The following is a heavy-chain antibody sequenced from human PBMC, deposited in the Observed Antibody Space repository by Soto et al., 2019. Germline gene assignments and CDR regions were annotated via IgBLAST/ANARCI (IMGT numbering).Heavy chain of an antibody. V-gene: IGHV3-33*01. D-gene: IGHD2-2*02. CDR2: IWYDGTNK. Sequence: GGSLRLSCAASGFIFSSYGMHWVRQAPGKGLEWVAFIWYDGTNKYYADSVKGRFTISRDNSKNTLYLQMNSLRAEDTAVYYCARDPYTHCSSTSCYTAYYYYYGMDVWGQGTTVTVSS. CDR3: ARDPYTHCSSTSCYTAYYYYYGMDV. CDR1: GFIFSSYG. J-gene: IGHJ6*02.